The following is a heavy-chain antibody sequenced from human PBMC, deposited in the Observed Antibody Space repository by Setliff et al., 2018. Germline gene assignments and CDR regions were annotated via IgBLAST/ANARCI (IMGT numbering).Heavy chain of an antibody. V-gene: IGHV3-23*01. Sequence: GGSLRLSCAASGFTFSSYAMSWVRQAPGKGLEWVSAISGSGGSTYYADSVKGRFTISRDNAKNSLYLQMNSLRAEDTAVYYCARDNGFWSGYSLDYWGQGTLVTVSS. CDR3: ARDNGFWSGYSLDY. CDR2: ISGSGGST. J-gene: IGHJ4*02. CDR1: GFTFSSYA. D-gene: IGHD3-3*01.